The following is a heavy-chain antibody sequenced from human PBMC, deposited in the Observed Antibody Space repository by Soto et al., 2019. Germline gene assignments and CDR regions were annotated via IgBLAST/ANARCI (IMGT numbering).Heavy chain of an antibody. CDR1: GFSFSSYA. CDR3: ARVYISHYYDSSGYYYEDY. CDR2: ISYDGSNK. V-gene: IGHV3-30-3*01. J-gene: IGHJ4*02. Sequence: GGSLRLSCAASGFSFSSYAMHWVRQAPGKGLEWVAVISYDGSNKYYADSVKGRFTISRDNSKNTLYLQMNSLRAEDTAVYYCARVYISHYYDSSGYYYEDYWGQGT. D-gene: IGHD3-22*01.